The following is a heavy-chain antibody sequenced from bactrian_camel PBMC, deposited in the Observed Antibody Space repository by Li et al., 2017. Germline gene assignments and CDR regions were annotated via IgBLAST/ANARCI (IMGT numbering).Heavy chain of an antibody. D-gene: IGHD6*01. V-gene: IGHV3S40*01. CDR2: VNSGGGGT. CDR3: AKAEVAGSTLGPSGH. Sequence: DVQLVESGGGFVQAGGSLRLSCAASGFTFSNYAMSWVRQAPGKGLEWVSLVNSGGGGTYYAESVKGRFTVSRDNVKNEMYLLLNSLKNEDMAMYYCAKAEVAGSTLGPSGHWGQGTQVTVS. CDR1: GFTFSNYA. J-gene: IGHJ4*01.